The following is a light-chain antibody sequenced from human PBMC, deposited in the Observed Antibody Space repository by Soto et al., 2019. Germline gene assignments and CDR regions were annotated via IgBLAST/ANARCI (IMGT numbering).Light chain of an antibody. CDR1: HSISSQ. Sequence: DIPMTQSPSTLSASVGDRVTVTCRASHSISSQLAWYQQKPGKAPNLLIYQASNSEPGVPSRFSGSGSGTEFALTISSLQPDVLATYYCLQDQSYWTFGQGTKVEVK. CDR2: QAS. J-gene: IGKJ1*01. CDR3: LQDQSYWT. V-gene: IGKV1-5*03.